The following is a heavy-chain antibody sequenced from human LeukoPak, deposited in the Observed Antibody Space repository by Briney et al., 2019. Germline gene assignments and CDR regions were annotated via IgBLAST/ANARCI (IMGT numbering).Heavy chain of an antibody. CDR2: IYYSGST. D-gene: IGHD2-15*01. CDR3: ARTQPCSGGSCYLRRSYYYYYMDV. CDR1: GGSISSSSYY. V-gene: IGHV4-39*07. Sequence: SETLSLTCTVSGGSISSSSYYWGWIRQPPGKGLEWIGSIYYSGSTSYNPSLKSRVTISVDTSKNQFSLKLSSVTAADTAVYYCARTQPCSGGSCYLRRSYYYYYMDVWGKGTTVTVSS. J-gene: IGHJ6*03.